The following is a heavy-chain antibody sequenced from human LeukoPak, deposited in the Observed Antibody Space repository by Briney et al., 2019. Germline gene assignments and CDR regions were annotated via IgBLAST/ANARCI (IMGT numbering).Heavy chain of an antibody. V-gene: IGHV1-2*02. CDR2: IIPNSGDT. CDR3: ARVEALYHLPTH. D-gene: IGHD6-6*01. CDR1: GHTFIGYY. J-gene: IGHJ4*02. Sequence: ASVKVSCKASGHTFIGYYIHWVRQAPGQGLEWVGWIIPNSGDTKYAQKFQGRVTRTRDTSISTAYLELTRLRSDDTAFYYCARVEALYHLPTHWGQGTLVTVSS.